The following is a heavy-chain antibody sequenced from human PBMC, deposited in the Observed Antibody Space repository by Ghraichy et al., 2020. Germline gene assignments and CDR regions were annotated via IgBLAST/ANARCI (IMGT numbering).Heavy chain of an antibody. CDR1: GYTLTELS. V-gene: IGHV1-24*01. CDR2: FDLEDGET. D-gene: IGHD3-3*01. J-gene: IGHJ4*02. CDR3: ATEYYDFWSCYSTRGYFDY. Sequence: ASVKVSCKVSGYTLTELSMHWVRQAPGKGLEWMGGFDLEDGETIYAQKFQGRVTMTEDTSTDTAYMELSSLRSEDTAVYYCATEYYDFWSCYSTRGYFDYWGQGTLVTVSS.